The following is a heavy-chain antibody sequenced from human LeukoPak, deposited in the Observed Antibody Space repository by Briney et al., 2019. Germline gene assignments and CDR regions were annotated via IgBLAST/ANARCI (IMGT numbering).Heavy chain of an antibody. D-gene: IGHD2-15*01. J-gene: IGHJ4*02. V-gene: IGHV3-11*01. CDR3: ATLGRNYFDY. CDR2: ISSSGSAI. CDR1: GFTLSDYY. Sequence: GGSLRLSCAASGFTLSDYYMTWIRQAPGKGLEWVSYISSSGSAIYYPDSVKGRFTVSRDNAKKSMYLQMNSLRAEDTAVYYCATLGRNYFDYWGQGTLVTVSS.